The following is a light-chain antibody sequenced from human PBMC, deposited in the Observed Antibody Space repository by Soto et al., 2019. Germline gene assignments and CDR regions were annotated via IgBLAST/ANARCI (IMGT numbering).Light chain of an antibody. V-gene: IGKV1-39*01. Sequence: DIQMTQSPSSLSASVGDRVTITCRASQSISSYLNRYQQKPGKAPKLLIYAASSLQSGVPSRFSGSGSGTAFTLTISSLQPEDFATYYCQHSYSTPRTFGQGTKVEIK. J-gene: IGKJ1*01. CDR2: AAS. CDR1: QSISSY. CDR3: QHSYSTPRT.